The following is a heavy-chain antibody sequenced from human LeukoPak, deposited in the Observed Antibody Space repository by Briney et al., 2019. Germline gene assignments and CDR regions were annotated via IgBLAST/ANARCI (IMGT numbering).Heavy chain of an antibody. CDR3: ARGVWAPFDS. J-gene: IGHJ4*02. Sequence: GGSLGLSCAASGFSLSNYWMNWVRQAPGKGLEWAANIKQDGSEKNYVDSVKGRFTISRDNAKNSLILQMNSLRDEDTAVYYCARGVWAPFDSWGQGTLVSVSS. CDR1: GFSLSNYW. D-gene: IGHD7-27*01. CDR2: IKQDGSEK. V-gene: IGHV3-7*01.